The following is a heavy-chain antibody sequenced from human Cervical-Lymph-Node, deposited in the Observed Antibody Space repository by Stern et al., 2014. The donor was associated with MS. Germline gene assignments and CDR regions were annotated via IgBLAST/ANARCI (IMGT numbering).Heavy chain of an antibody. D-gene: IGHD2-21*02. V-gene: IGHV1-46*01. Sequence: QVQLVQSGAEVKKPGASVKVSCKASGYTFINYYMHWVRQAPGHGLEWMGIINSHGGRTDYTQKFQGRLTMTRDTSTTTVSMELSGLRPEDTAVYYCAREYVEASGVGYLYYGLDVWGQGTTVIVSS. CDR1: GYTFINYY. CDR2: INSHGGRT. J-gene: IGHJ6*02. CDR3: AREYVEASGVGYLYYGLDV.